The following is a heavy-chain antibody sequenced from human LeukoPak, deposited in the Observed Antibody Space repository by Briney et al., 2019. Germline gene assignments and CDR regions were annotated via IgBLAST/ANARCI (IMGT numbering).Heavy chain of an antibody. V-gene: IGHV1-46*01. J-gene: IGHJ4*02. CDR2: INPNGGGT. CDR1: GYTFTSYY. Sequence: GASVKVSCKTSGYTFTSYYMHWMRQAPGQGFEWVGMINPNGGGTSSAQKFQGRVTMTEDTSTDTAYMELSSLRSEDTAVYYCATEYTGYGDYLIPGSHYWGQGTLVTVSS. D-gene: IGHD4-17*01. CDR3: ATEYTGYGDYLIPGSHY.